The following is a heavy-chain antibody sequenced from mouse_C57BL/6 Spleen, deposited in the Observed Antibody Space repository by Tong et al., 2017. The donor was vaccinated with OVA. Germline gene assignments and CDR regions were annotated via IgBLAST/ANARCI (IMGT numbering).Heavy chain of an antibody. J-gene: IGHJ2*01. CDR3: TRGDYGSSYGY. V-gene: IGHV1-15*01. CDR1: GYTFTDYE. D-gene: IGHD1-1*01. Sequence: VQLQESGAELVRPGASVTLSCKASGYTFTDYEMHWVKQTPVHGLEWIGGIDPETGGTAYNQKFKGKAILTADKSSSTAYMELRSLTSEDSAVYYCTRGDYGSSYGYWGQGTTLTVSS. CDR2: IDPETGGT.